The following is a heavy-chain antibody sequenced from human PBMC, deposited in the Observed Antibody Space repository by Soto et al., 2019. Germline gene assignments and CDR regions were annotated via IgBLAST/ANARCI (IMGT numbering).Heavy chain of an antibody. Sequence: QVQLVQSGAEVKKPGSSVKVSCKASGGTFSSYAIIWVRQAPGQGLEWMGGIIPIFGTANYAQKFQGRVTITADESTSTAYMELSSLRSEDTAVYYCASPQTIAAAPKTSGWFDPWGQGTLVTVSS. J-gene: IGHJ5*02. CDR2: IIPIFGTA. CDR3: ASPQTIAAAPKTSGWFDP. V-gene: IGHV1-69*12. D-gene: IGHD6-13*01. CDR1: GGTFSSYA.